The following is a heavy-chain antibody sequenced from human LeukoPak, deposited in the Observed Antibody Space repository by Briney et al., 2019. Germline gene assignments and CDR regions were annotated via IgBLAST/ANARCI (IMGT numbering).Heavy chain of an antibody. CDR3: ARHRAHSDYIDY. V-gene: IGHV4-39*01. D-gene: IGHD3-10*01. J-gene: IGHJ4*02. Sequence: SETLSLTCTVSGDSISVSDYYWGWIRQPPGKGLEWIGSVYYNGDTYYNPSLRSRVTTSIDTSKNQFSLRLSSVTAADTSVYYCARHRAHSDYIDYWGQGTLVTVSS. CDR1: GDSISVSDYY. CDR2: VYYNGDT.